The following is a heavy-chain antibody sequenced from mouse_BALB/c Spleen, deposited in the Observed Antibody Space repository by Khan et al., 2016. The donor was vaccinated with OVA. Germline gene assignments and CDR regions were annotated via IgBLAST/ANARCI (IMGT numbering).Heavy chain of an antibody. CDR1: GYTFSSYY. V-gene: IGHV1S81*02. J-gene: IGHJ3*01. CDR2: INPNNGGP. D-gene: IGHD2-10*02. CDR3: TRSGYGNPFAY. Sequence: QIQLVQSGAELVKPGASVKLSCKASGYTFSSYYMYWVKQRPGQGLEWIGGINPNNGGPNFNEKFKTKATLTVDNSSSTAYMHLSSLTSEDSAVYYCTRSGYGNPFAYWGQGTLVTVSP.